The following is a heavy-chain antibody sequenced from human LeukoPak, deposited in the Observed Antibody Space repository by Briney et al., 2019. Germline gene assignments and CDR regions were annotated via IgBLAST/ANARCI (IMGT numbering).Heavy chain of an antibody. CDR2: ISSSSSYI. CDR3: ARDGAAGPYFDY. V-gene: IGHV3-21*01. D-gene: IGHD6-13*01. J-gene: IGHJ4*02. CDR1: GFTFSSYS. Sequence: GGSLRLSCAASGFTFSSYSMNWVRQAPGKGLEWVSSISSSSSYIYYADSVKGRFTISRANAKNSLYLQMNSLSAEDTAVYYCARDGAAGPYFDYWGQGTLVTVSS.